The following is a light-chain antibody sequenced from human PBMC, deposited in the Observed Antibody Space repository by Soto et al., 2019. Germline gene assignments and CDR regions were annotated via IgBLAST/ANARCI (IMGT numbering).Light chain of an antibody. CDR1: QSISIW. Sequence: DIQMTQSPSTLSASVLDRVTITCRASQSISIWLAWYQQKPGKAPKILIYKASSLESGVPSRFSGSGSGTEFTLTINSLQSEDSAVYYCQQHNQWPITFGQGTRLEIK. CDR3: QQHNQWPIT. V-gene: IGKV1-5*03. CDR2: KAS. J-gene: IGKJ5*01.